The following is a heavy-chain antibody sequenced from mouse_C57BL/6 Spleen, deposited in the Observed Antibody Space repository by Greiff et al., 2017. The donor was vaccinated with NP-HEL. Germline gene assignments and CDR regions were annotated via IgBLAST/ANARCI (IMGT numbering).Heavy chain of an antibody. J-gene: IGHJ2*01. V-gene: IGHV1-4*01. D-gene: IGHD4-1*01. CDR1: GYTFTSYT. Sequence: QVQLQQSGAELARPGASVTMSCKASGYTFTSYTMHWVKQRPGQGLEWIGYINPSSGYTKYNQKFKDKATLTADKSSSTAYMQLSSLTSEDSAVYYCARSNWDGFDYWGQGTTLTVSS. CDR3: ARSNWDGFDY. CDR2: INPSSGYT.